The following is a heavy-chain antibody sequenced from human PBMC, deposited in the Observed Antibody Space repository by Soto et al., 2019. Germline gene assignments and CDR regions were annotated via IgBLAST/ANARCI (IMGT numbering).Heavy chain of an antibody. CDR1: GGTFSNYP. CDR2: IIPIFGTV. CDR3: ARGNHRWLQLGYFDL. D-gene: IGHD5-12*01. Sequence: QVQLVQSGAEVMKPGSSVKVSCKASGGTFSNYPISWVRQAPGQGLEWMGGIIPIFGTVNYAHKFQGRVTITADESSSTAYMELSSLRSEDTAVYYCARGNHRWLQLGYFDLWGRGTLVTVSS. V-gene: IGHV1-69*12. J-gene: IGHJ2*01.